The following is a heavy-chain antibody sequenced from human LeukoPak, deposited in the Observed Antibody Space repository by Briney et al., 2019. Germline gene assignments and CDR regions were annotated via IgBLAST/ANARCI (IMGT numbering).Heavy chain of an antibody. CDR2: INQSGST. CDR3: ARAFTLERPVWESYRYTPSSFDY. CDR1: GGSFNTYS. V-gene: IGHV4-34*01. J-gene: IGHJ4*02. Sequence: SETLSLTCAVSGGSFNTYSWNWIRQPPGKGLEWIGQINQSGSTNYNPSLKSRVTISVDTSNNQFSLKLSSVTAADTAIYYCARAFTLERPVWESYRYTPSSFDYWGQETLVSVSS. D-gene: IGHD3-16*02.